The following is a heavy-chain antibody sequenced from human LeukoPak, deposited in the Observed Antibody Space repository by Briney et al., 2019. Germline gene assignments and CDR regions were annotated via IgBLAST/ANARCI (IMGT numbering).Heavy chain of an antibody. J-gene: IGHJ4*02. CDR2: ISGSGGST. CDR1: GFTFSSYA. V-gene: IGHV3-23*01. D-gene: IGHD3-3*01. CDR3: AKDHDPKQYYDFWSGLPILPFDY. Sequence: PGGSLRLSCAASGFTFSSYAMSWVRQAPGKGLEWVSAISGSGGSTYYADSVKGRFTISRDNSKNTLYLQMNSLRAEDTAVYYCAKDHDPKQYYDFWSGLPILPFDYWGQGTLVTVSS.